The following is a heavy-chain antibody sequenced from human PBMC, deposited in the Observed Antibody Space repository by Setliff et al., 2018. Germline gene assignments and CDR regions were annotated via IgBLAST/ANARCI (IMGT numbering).Heavy chain of an antibody. Sequence: SLRLSCAASRFTFSSYAMHWVRQPPGKGLEWVAVISYDGSNKYYADSVKGRFTISRDNSKNTLYLQMNSLRPEDTAVYYCARNWVTAQHYYYGMDVWGQGTTVTVSS. CDR1: RFTFSSYA. V-gene: IGHV3-30*04. CDR2: ISYDGSNK. D-gene: IGHD2-21*02. CDR3: ARNWVTAQHYYYGMDV. J-gene: IGHJ6*02.